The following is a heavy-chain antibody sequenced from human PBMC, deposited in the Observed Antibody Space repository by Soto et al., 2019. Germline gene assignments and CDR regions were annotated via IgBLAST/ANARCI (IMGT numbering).Heavy chain of an antibody. V-gene: IGHV1-18*01. J-gene: IGHJ6*02. CDR3: AKNGHPPYYYYGMDV. Sequence: QGQLVQSGAEVKKPGASVKVSCKASGYTFTRYGISWVRQAPGQGLEWMGWISGYNGDTNYAQKFQGRVTMTVDTSTTTALMELTRLTSDDRAVYYCAKNGHPPYYYYGMDVWGQGTTVTVSS. D-gene: IGHD2-8*01. CDR1: GYTFTRYG. CDR2: ISGYNGDT.